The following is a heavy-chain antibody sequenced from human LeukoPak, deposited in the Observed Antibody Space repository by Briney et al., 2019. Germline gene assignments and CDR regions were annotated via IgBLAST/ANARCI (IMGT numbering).Heavy chain of an antibody. J-gene: IGHJ6*02. D-gene: IGHD3-9*01. V-gene: IGHV4-59*08. Sequence: SETLSLTCTVSGGSISSYYWSWIRQPPGKGPEWIGYVYYSGSTYYNPSLKSRVTISVDTSKNQFSLKLSSVTAADTAVYYCASSEIDYDILTGYSEGPMDVWGQGTTVTVSS. CDR1: GGSISSYY. CDR3: ASSEIDYDILTGYSEGPMDV. CDR2: VYYSGST.